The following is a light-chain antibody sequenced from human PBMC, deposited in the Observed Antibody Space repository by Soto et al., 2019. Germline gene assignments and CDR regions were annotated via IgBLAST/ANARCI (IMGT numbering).Light chain of an antibody. Sequence: QSVLTQPPSASGSPGQSVTISCTGTSSDVGAYNYVSWYQQHPGKAPKLMICEVTKRPSGVPDRFSGSKSGNTASLTVSGLQTEDEADYYCSSYAGNNNVVFGGGTQLTVL. CDR3: SSYAGNNNVV. CDR1: SSDVGAYNY. CDR2: EVT. V-gene: IGLV2-8*01. J-gene: IGLJ2*01.